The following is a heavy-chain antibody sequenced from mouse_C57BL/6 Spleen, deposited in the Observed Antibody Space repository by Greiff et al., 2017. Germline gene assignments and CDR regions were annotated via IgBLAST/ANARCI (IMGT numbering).Heavy chain of an antibody. CDR3: ARDYYGSRDYAMDY. J-gene: IGHJ4*01. CDR1: GFTFSSYA. D-gene: IGHD1-1*01. CDR2: ISDGGSYT. V-gene: IGHV5-4*01. Sequence: EVQLVESGGGLVKPGGSLKLSCAASGFTFSSYAMSWVRQTPEKRLEWVATISDGGSYTYYPDNVKGRFTISRDNAKNNLYLQMSHLKSEDTAMYYCARDYYGSRDYAMDYWGQVTSVTVSS.